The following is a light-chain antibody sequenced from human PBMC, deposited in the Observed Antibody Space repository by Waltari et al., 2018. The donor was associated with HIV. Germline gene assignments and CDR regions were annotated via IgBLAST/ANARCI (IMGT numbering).Light chain of an antibody. CDR2: EVS. CDR3: CSYAGTSTYVA. CDR1: SSDVGSYNL. V-gene: IGLV2-23*02. Sequence: QSALTQPASVSGSPGQSITISCTGTSSDVGSYNLVSWYQQHPGKAPKLTIYEVSKRPSGFSNRFHGSKSGKTASLTISGLQAEDEADYYCCSYAGTSTYVAFGGGTKLTVL. J-gene: IGLJ2*01.